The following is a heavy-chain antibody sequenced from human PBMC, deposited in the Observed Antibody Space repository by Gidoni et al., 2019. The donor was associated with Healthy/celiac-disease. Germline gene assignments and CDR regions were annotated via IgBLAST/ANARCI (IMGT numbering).Heavy chain of an antibody. Sequence: QVQLVQSGAEVKKPGSSVKVSCKASGGTFSSSAISWVRQAPGQGLEWMGGIIPIFGTANYAQKFQGRVTITADESTSTAYMELSSLRSEDTAVYYCASNPIVVVPAASPYYYYGMDVWGQGTTVTVSS. J-gene: IGHJ6*02. CDR1: GGTFSSSA. V-gene: IGHV1-69*01. CDR3: ASNPIVVVPAASPYYYYGMDV. CDR2: IIPIFGTA. D-gene: IGHD2-2*01.